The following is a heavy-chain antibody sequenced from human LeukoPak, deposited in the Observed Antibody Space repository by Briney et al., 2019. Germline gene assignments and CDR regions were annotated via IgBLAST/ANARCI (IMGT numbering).Heavy chain of an antibody. CDR3: AKGYGDLVAFDI. CDR2: IRYDGNNK. CDR1: GFTFSSSA. Sequence: PGGSLRLSCAASGFTFSSSAMSWVRHTPGKGLEWVASIRYDGNNKDYADSVKGRFTISRDNSKDTLYLQMNGLRVEDTAVYYCAKGYGDLVAFDIWGQGTMVTVSS. J-gene: IGHJ3*02. V-gene: IGHV3-30*02. D-gene: IGHD4-17*01.